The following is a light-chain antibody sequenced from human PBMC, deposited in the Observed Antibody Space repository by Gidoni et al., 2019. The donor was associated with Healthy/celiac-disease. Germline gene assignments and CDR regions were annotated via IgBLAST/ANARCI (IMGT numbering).Light chain of an antibody. CDR2: AAS. CDR3: QQCYSTPRT. Sequence: DIQMTPSPSSLSASVGDRVTITCRASQSISSYLYWYQQKPGKAPKLLIYAASSFQSGVPSRFSGSGSGIDFTLTISSLQPEDFATYYCQQCYSTPRTFGQGTKVEIK. CDR1: QSISSY. V-gene: IGKV1-39*01. J-gene: IGKJ1*01.